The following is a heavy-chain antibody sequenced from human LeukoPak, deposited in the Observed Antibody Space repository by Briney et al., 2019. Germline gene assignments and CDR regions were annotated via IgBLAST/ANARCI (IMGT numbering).Heavy chain of an antibody. Sequence: GESLKISCKGSGYSFTNYWIGWVRQMPGKGLEWMGFISPGDSDTRYSPSFQGQVTISADKSISTAYLQWSSLKASDTAMYYCVRDIAAAGYYFDYWGQGTLVTVSS. J-gene: IGHJ4*02. CDR2: ISPGDSDT. V-gene: IGHV5-51*01. D-gene: IGHD6-13*01. CDR3: VRDIAAAGYYFDY. CDR1: GYSFTNYW.